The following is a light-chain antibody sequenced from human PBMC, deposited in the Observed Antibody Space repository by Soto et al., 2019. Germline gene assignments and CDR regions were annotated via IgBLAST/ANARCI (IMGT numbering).Light chain of an antibody. Sequence: EIVLTQSPCTLSLSPGERATLSCRASHVVSSSYLAWYQHKPGQAPRLVIYTASSRATGIPDRFSGSGSGTDFSLTISRLEHEDFAVYYCQQYGSSPLTFGQGTKVDIK. V-gene: IGKV3-20*01. CDR2: TAS. J-gene: IGKJ1*01. CDR3: QQYGSSPLT. CDR1: HVVSSSY.